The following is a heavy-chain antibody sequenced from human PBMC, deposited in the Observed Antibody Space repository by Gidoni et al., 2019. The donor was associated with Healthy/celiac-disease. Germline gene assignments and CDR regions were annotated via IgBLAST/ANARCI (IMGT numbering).Heavy chain of an antibody. J-gene: IGHJ4*02. D-gene: IGHD2-2*01. V-gene: IGHV3-21*01. Sequence: EVQLVESGGGLVKPGGSLRLSCAASGFTFSSYSMNWVRQAPGKGLEWVSSISISSSYIYDADSVKGRFTISRDNAKNSLYLQMNSLRAEDTAVYYCATEIVVVPAASEGFDYWGQGTLVTVSS. CDR1: GFTFSSYS. CDR2: ISISSSYI. CDR3: ATEIVVVPAASEGFDY.